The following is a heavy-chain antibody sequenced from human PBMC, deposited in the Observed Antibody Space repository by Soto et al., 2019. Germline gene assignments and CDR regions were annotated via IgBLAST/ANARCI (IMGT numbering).Heavy chain of an antibody. V-gene: IGHV1-69*04. CDR3: ARDGRSVSDGDY. J-gene: IGHJ4*02. CDR1: GGTFSSYT. CDR2: IIPILGIA. Sequence: ASVKVSCKASGGTFSSYTISWVRQAPGQGLEWMGRIIPILGIANYAQKFQGRVTITGDKSTSTAYMELSSLRSEDTAVYYCARDGRSVSDGDYWGQGTLVTVSS. D-gene: IGHD1-26*01.